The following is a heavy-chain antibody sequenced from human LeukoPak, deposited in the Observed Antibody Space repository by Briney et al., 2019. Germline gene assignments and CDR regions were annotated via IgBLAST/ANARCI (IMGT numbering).Heavy chain of an antibody. CDR2: IYYSGST. Sequence: SETLSLTCTVSGGSFSSYYWSWIRQPPGKRLEWIGYIYYSGSTTYNPSLKSRVTISVDTSKNQFSLNLSSVTAADTAVYYCARQGYCTNGVCPDAFDIWGQGTMVTVSS. J-gene: IGHJ3*02. D-gene: IGHD2-8*01. CDR1: GGSFSSYY. V-gene: IGHV4-59*08. CDR3: ARQGYCTNGVCPDAFDI.